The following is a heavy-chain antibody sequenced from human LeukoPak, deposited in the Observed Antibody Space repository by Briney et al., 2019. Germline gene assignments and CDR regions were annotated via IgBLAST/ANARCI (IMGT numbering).Heavy chain of an antibody. CDR1: GGSISPYY. D-gene: IGHD5-12*01. CDR2: IYYNGST. CDR3: ARLSRNSGYVR. Sequence: SGTLSLTCAVSGGSISPYYWGWIRQPPGKGLEWIGYIYYNGSTNYNPSLKSRVTISLDTSKNQFSLKLSSVTAADTAVYYCARLSRNSGYVRWGQGTLVTVSS. V-gene: IGHV4-59*08. J-gene: IGHJ4*02.